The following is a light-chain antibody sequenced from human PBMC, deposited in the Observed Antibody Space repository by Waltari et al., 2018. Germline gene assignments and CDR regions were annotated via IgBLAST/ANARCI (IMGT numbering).Light chain of an antibody. V-gene: IGKV3-15*01. CDR1: QSIRSD. Sequence: EIVMTQFPATLSVSPGDSVTLSCRASQSIRSDLAWYQQKPGHAPRLLIYSVSTRATGIPARFSGSGSETDFTFTISGLQSEDFADYYCQQYNNWPQITFGQGTRLEIK. CDR3: QQYNNWPQIT. J-gene: IGKJ5*01. CDR2: SVS.